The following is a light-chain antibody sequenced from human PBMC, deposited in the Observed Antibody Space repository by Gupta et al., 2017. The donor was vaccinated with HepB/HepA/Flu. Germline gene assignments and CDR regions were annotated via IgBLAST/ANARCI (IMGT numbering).Light chain of an antibody. V-gene: IGKV1-5*03. CDR2: KAS. J-gene: IGKJ1*01. CDR3: HQYNSYSWT. Sequence: IQMTPSPSTLSASVGDRVTITCRASQSISNWLAWYQQKPGKAPKLLIYKASSLESGVPSRFSGSGSGTEFTLTISGLQPDDFATYYCHQYNSYSWTFGQGTKVEN. CDR1: QSISNW.